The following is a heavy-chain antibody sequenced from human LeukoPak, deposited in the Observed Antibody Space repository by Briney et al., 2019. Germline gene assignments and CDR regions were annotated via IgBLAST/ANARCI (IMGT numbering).Heavy chain of an antibody. Sequence: SETLSLTCTVSGYSISSGYYWGWIRQPPGKGLEWIGSIYHSGSTYYTPSLKSRATISVDTSKNQFSLQLSYVTAADTAVYYCARRDPHLDSSGYFDWYFDLWGRGTLVTVSS. J-gene: IGHJ2*01. CDR1: GYSISSGYY. V-gene: IGHV4-38-2*02. D-gene: IGHD3-22*01. CDR2: IYHSGST. CDR3: ARRDPHLDSSGYFDWYFDL.